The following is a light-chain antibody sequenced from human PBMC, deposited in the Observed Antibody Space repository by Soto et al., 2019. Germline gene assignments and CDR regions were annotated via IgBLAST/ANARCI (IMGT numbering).Light chain of an antibody. J-gene: IGLJ1*01. CDR3: GAWDTSLSAYV. CDR1: SSDVGGYDY. CDR2: EVS. Sequence: QSVLTQPPSASGSPGQSVTISCTGTSSDVGGYDYVSWYQQHPGKAPKLMIYEVSKRPSGVPDRFSGSKSATSATLVIRGLQTGDEADFYCGAWDTSLSAYVFGTGTKLTVL. V-gene: IGLV2-8*01.